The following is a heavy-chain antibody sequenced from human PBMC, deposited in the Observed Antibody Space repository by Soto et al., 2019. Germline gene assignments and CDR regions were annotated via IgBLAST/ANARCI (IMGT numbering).Heavy chain of an antibody. CDR2: ISWDGGST. D-gene: IGHD2-21*02. J-gene: IGHJ6*02. Sequence: GGSLRLSXAASGFTFDDYTMHWVRQAPGKGLEWVSLISWDGGSTYYADSVKGRFTISRDNSKNSLYLQMNSLRTEDTALYYCAKDLVGRRPVTGDYYYGMDVWGQGTTVTVSS. CDR1: GFTFDDYT. CDR3: AKDLVGRRPVTGDYYYGMDV. V-gene: IGHV3-43*01.